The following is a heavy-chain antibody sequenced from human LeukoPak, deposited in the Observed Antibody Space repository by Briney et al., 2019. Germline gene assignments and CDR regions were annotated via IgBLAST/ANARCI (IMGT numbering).Heavy chain of an antibody. Sequence: PGGSLRLSCAASGFTFSSYAMHWVRQAPGKGLEWVAVISYDGSNKYYADSVKGRFTISRDNSKNTLYLQMNSLRAEDTAVYYCASEASYDDALDYWGQGTLVTVSS. CDR2: ISYDGSNK. J-gene: IGHJ4*02. CDR1: GFTFSSYA. V-gene: IGHV3-30-3*01. CDR3: ASEASYDDALDY. D-gene: IGHD5-18*01.